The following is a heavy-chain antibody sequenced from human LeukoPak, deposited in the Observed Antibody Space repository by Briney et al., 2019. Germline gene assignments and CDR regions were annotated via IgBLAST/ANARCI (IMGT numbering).Heavy chain of an antibody. CDR2: ISQDGSGK. V-gene: IGHV3-7*01. CDR1: GFTFSNYW. Sequence: GESLRLSCAASGFTFSNYWMTRVRQSPGKGLEWVAIISQDGSGKYYVDSVKGRFTISRDNAKNSLYLQMSSLRAEDTAVYYCARGGHRQKEFWGQGTLVTVSS. D-gene: IGHD3-10*01. CDR3: ARGGHRQKEF. J-gene: IGHJ4*02.